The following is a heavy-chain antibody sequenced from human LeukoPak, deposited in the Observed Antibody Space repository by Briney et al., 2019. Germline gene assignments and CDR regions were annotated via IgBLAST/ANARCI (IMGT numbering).Heavy chain of an antibody. CDR2: IYSGGNT. J-gene: IGHJ4*02. V-gene: IGHV3-53*01. D-gene: IGHD2-21*02. CDR1: GFTVSSNY. CDR3: ARGTVTAPDY. Sequence: PGGSLRLSCAASGFTVSSNYMSWVRQAPGKGLAWVSIIYSGGNTYYADSVKGRFTISRDNSKNTLYLQMNRLRPEDTAVYYCARGTVTAPDYWGQGTLVTVSS.